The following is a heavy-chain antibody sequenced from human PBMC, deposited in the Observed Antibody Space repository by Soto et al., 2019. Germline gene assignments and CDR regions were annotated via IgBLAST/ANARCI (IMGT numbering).Heavy chain of an antibody. CDR3: AREPVATPGGWFDP. Sequence: SQTLSLTCAISGDSVSSHSAAWHWIRQSPSRGLEWLGRTYYRSKWYNDYAVSVKSRITINPDTSKNQFSLQLNSVTPEDTAVYYCAREPVATPGGWFDPWGQGTVVTVSS. D-gene: IGHD5-12*01. CDR2: TYYRSKWYN. V-gene: IGHV6-1*01. J-gene: IGHJ5*02. CDR1: GDSVSSHSAA.